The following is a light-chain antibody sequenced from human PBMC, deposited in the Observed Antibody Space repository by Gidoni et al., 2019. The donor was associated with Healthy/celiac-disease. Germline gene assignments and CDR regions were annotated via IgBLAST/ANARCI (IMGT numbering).Light chain of an antibody. CDR1: QSVSSD. Sequence: EMVLTQAPATLSLSPGERATLSCRASQSVSSDLAWYQQKPGQAPRLLLYDASNRATGIPARFSGSGSVTVFTLTLSSLETEDFAVYYCQQRSNWPPLTIGGGTKVEIK. CDR3: QQRSNWPPLT. J-gene: IGKJ4*01. V-gene: IGKV3-11*01. CDR2: DAS.